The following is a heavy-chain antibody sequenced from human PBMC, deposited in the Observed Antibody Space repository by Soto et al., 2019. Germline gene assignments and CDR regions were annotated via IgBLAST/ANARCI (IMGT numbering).Heavy chain of an antibody. CDR3: AKVRPITIFGVVPPHFDY. V-gene: IGHV3-23*01. Sequence: GGSLRLSCAASGFTFSSYAMSWVRQAPGKGLEWVSAISGSGGSTYYADSVKGRFTISRDNSKNTLYLQMNSLRAEDTAVYYCAKVRPITIFGVVPPHFDYWGQGTLVTVSS. J-gene: IGHJ4*02. CDR2: ISGSGGST. CDR1: GFTFSSYA. D-gene: IGHD3-3*01.